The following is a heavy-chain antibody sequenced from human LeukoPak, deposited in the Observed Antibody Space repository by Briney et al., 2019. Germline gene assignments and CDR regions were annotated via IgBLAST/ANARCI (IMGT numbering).Heavy chain of an antibody. CDR2: IKQDGSEK. D-gene: IGHD3-22*01. CDR3: ARDLHCYHSSGSNYYFDY. V-gene: IGHV3-7*03. J-gene: IGHJ4*01. Sequence: GGSLRLSCAASGFTFSGYWMSRVRQAPGKGLEWVANIKQDGSEKYYVDSVKGRFTISRDNAYNSLYLQMNSLRAEDTAVYHCARDLHCYHSSGSNYYFDYWGHGTLVTVSS. CDR1: GFTFSGYW.